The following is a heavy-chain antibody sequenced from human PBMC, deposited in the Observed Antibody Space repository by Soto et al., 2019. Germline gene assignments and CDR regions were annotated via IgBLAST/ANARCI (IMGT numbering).Heavy chain of an antibody. V-gene: IGHV3-23*01. Sequence: GGSLRLSCAASGFTFRNYAMSWVRQAPGKGLEWVSGISGSGGTTYYADSVKGRFTISRDNSKNTLYLQMNSLRAEDTAVYYCAKDSSNYYYYMDVWGKGTTVTVSS. CDR3: AKDSSNYYYYMDV. CDR2: ISGSGGTT. CDR1: GFTFRNYA. J-gene: IGHJ6*03.